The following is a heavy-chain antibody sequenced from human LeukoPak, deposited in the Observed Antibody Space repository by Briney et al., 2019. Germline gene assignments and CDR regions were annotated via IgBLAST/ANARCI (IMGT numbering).Heavy chain of an antibody. CDR2: ISYDGSNK. CDR3: ARARGSGSLNLDY. V-gene: IGHV3-30-3*01. CDR1: GFTFSSYA. Sequence: GGSLRLSCAASGFTFSSYAMHWVRQAPGKGLEWVAVISYDGSNKYYADSVKGRFTISRDNSKNTLYLQMNSQRAEDTAVYYCARARGSGSLNLDYWGQGTLVTVSS. J-gene: IGHJ4*02. D-gene: IGHD3-10*01.